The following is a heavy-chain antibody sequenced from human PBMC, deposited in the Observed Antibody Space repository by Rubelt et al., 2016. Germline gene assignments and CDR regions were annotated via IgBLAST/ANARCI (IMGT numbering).Heavy chain of an antibody. D-gene: IGHD6-13*01. CDR2: ISSSSSTI. J-gene: IGHJ4*02. V-gene: IGHV3-48*04. CDR3: ARADLAAAAQFDY. Sequence: QAPGKGLEWVSYISSSSSTIYYADSVKGRFTISRDNAKNSLYLQMNSLRAEDTAVYYCARADLAAAAQFDYWGQGTLVTVSS.